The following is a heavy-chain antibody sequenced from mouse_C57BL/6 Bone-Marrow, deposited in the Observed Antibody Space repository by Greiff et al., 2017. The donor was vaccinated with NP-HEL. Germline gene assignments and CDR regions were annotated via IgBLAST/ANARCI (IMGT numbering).Heavy chain of an antibody. J-gene: IGHJ2*01. CDR3: ARHPTVVAYYVDY. V-gene: IGHV5-6*01. D-gene: IGHD1-1*01. CDR1: GFTFSSYG. CDR2: ISSGGSYT. Sequence: EVKLVESGGDLVKPGGSLKLSCAASGFTFSSYGMSWVRQTPDKRLEWVATISSGGSYTYYPDSVTGRFTISRDNAKNTLYLQMSSLKSEDTAMYYCARHPTVVAYYVDYGGQGTTLTVSS.